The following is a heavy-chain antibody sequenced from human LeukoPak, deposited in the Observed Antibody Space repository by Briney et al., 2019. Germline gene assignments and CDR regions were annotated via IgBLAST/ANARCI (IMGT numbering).Heavy chain of an antibody. Sequence: GESLQISCQGSGSSFTSYWVGGGRQLPGKGLEWMGIIYPGDSDTRYSPSFQGQVTISADKSISTAYLQWSSLKASDTAMYYCARLSGEISDAFDIWGQGTMVTVSS. CDR2: IYPGDSDT. V-gene: IGHV5-51*01. CDR3: ARLSGEISDAFDI. J-gene: IGHJ3*02. CDR1: GSSFTSYW. D-gene: IGHD3-10*02.